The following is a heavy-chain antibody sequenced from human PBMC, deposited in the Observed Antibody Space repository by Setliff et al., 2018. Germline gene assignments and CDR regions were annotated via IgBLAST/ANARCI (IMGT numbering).Heavy chain of an antibody. CDR2: IYTTGNT. CDR1: GDSITSGSDY. J-gene: IGHJ4*02. V-gene: IGHV4-61*02. D-gene: IGHD3-3*02. CDR3: ARHLWGRYMAESSDYFDY. Sequence: SETLSLTCTVSGDSITSGSDYWNWIRQPAGKGLEWIGRIYTTGNTNYNPSLKSRVTISVDTSNNQFSLKLSSVTAADTAVYYCARHLWGRYMAESSDYFDYWGQGSLVTVSS.